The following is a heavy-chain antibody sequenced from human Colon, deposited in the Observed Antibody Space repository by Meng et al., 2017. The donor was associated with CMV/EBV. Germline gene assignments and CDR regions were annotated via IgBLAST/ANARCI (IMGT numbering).Heavy chain of an antibody. CDR3: ARENIPVAGTSFDY. V-gene: IGHV3-30-3*01. Sequence: GGSLRLSCAASGFNFNYHTIHWVRQDPGKGLEWVSLISYDGTTKYYADSVKGRFTISRDNSENTAYLQMDGLRRDDTATYYCARENIPVAGTSFDYWGPGARVTVSS. D-gene: IGHD6-19*01. J-gene: IGHJ4*02. CDR2: ISYDGTTK. CDR1: GFNFNYHT.